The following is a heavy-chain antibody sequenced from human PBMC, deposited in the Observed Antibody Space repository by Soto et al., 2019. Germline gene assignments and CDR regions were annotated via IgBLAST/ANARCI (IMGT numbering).Heavy chain of an antibody. CDR2: INTGKGDT. J-gene: IGHJ4*02. Sequence: ASVKVSCKASGYTFTAHAMHWVRQAPGQGLEWMGWINTGKGDTKYSQKFQGRITITRDTSASTTYMELSSLKSEDTALYYCARNIFGGPTDLWGPGTLVTVSS. CDR1: GYTFTAHA. D-gene: IGHD3-10*02. V-gene: IGHV1-3*04. CDR3: ARNIFGGPTDL.